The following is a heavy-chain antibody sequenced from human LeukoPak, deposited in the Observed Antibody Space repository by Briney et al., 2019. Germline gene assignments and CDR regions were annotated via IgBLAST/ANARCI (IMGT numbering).Heavy chain of an antibody. Sequence: QPGGSLRLSCAASGFTVSSSYMSWVRQAPGKGLEWVSVIYSGGSTYYADSVKGRFTISRDNSKNTLYLQMNSLRAEDTAVYYCAGGGDGYNYWFDPWGQGTLVTVSS. CDR3: AGGGDGYNYWFDP. D-gene: IGHD5-24*01. CDR1: GFTVSSSY. CDR2: IYSGGST. J-gene: IGHJ5*02. V-gene: IGHV3-53*01.